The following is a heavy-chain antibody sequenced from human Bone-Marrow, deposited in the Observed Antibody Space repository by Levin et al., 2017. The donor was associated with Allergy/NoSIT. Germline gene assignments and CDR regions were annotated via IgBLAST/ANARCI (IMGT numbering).Heavy chain of an antibody. Sequence: GGSLRLSCEASGFTFSDYWMSWVRQTPGKGLEWVANIKQDGGERYYLDSVKGRFTISRDNAKNSLFLEMNTLRAEDTAVYYCARDKRVGATYFDFWGQGSLVTVSS. D-gene: IGHD1-26*01. CDR3: ARDKRVGATYFDF. V-gene: IGHV3-7*01. CDR2: IKQDGGER. CDR1: GFTFSDYW. J-gene: IGHJ4*02.